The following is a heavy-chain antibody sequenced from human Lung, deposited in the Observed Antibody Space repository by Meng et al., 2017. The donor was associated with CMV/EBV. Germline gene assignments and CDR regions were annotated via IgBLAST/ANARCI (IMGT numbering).Heavy chain of an antibody. CDR3: ARSDAPGLDY. Sequence: VQLVQSGAEVKKPGATVKVSCKASGYTFGSYGLSWVRQAPGQGLEWMGWISGYNGNTKYAERLQGRVTMTADTSTSTAYMELRDLRSDDAAVYYCARSDAPGLDYWGQGTLVTVSS. V-gene: IGHV1-18*01. J-gene: IGHJ4*02. CDR2: ISGYNGNT. CDR1: GYTFGSYG. D-gene: IGHD2-8*01.